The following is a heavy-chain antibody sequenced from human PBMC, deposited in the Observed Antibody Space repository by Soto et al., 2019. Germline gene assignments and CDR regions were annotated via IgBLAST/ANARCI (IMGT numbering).Heavy chain of an antibody. J-gene: IGHJ4*02. CDR1: GGSLTGYY. V-gene: IGHV4-34*01. CDR2: INHRGTT. D-gene: IGHD3-10*01. CDR3: ARDSHQGTHMIQEVTGHDH. Sequence: QVQLHQWGSGLLKPSETLSLTCVVYGGSLTGYYWSWIRQPPGRGLEWIGEINHRGTTDYSPSLKSRVTIPVETSKSQFSLNLSSVTGAHTAIYYCARDSHQGTHMIQEVTGHDHWGQGTLVTVSS.